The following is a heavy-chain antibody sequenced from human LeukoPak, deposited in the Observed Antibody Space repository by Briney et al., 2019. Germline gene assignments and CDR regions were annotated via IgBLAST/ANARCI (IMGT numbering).Heavy chain of an antibody. V-gene: IGHV4-4*07. Sequence: SETLSLTCTVSGGSISRYYWSWIRQPAGKGLEWIGRIYTSGSTNYNPSLKSRVTMSVDTSKNQFSLKLSSVTAADTAVYYCARGWELLAAFDIWGQGTMVTVSS. CDR3: ARGWELLAAFDI. J-gene: IGHJ3*02. CDR1: GGSISRYY. CDR2: IYTSGST. D-gene: IGHD1-26*01.